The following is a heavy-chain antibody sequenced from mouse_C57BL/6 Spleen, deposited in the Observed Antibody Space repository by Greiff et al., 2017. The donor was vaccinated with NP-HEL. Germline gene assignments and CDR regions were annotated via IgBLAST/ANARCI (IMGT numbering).Heavy chain of an antibody. CDR1: GFTFSSYG. Sequence: EVQVVESGGDLVKPGGSLKLSCAASGFTFSSYGMSWVRQTPDKRLEWVATISSGGSYTYYPDSVKGRFTISRDNAKNTLYLQMSSLKSEDTAMYYCARQLGRRAWFAYWGQGTLVTVSA. CDR2: ISSGGSYT. CDR3: ARQLGRRAWFAY. V-gene: IGHV5-6*01. D-gene: IGHD4-1*01. J-gene: IGHJ3*01.